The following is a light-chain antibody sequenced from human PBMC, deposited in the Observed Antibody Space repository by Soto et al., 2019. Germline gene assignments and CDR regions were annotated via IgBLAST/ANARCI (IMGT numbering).Light chain of an antibody. V-gene: IGLV2-11*01. CDR2: DVS. J-gene: IGLJ1*01. CDR1: SSDIGGYKY. Sequence: QSALTQPRSVSGSPGQSVTISCTGTSSDIGGYKYVSWYQQHPGKAPKLMLYDVSKRPSGVPDRLSGSKSGNTASLTISGLQADDEADYYCCSYAGSYTYVFGTGTKLTVL. CDR3: CSYAGSYTYV.